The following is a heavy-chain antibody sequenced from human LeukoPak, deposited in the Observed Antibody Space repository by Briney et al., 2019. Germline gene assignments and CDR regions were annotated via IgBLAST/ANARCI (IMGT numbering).Heavy chain of an antibody. J-gene: IGHJ4*02. D-gene: IGHD3-10*01. CDR2: ISTSSAST. V-gene: IGHV3-23*01. Sequence: SGGSLSLSCAASGFTFSTYAMIWVRQAPGQGLEWVSAISTSSASTYYANSVKGRFTISRDNSKNTLYLQMNSLRADDTAVYYCASGVTFGETFFDYWGQGTLVTVSS. CDR1: GFTFSTYA. CDR3: ASGVTFGETFFDY.